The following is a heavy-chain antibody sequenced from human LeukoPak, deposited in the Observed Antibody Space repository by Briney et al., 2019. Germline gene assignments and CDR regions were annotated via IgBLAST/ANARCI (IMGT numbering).Heavy chain of an antibody. CDR2: ISSSSSYI. V-gene: IGHV3-21*01. CDR1: GFTFSSYS. D-gene: IGHD3-3*01. J-gene: IGHJ5*02. CDR3: ARGSYFDDFWSGYYTEDWFDP. Sequence: GGSLRLSCAASGFTFSSYSMNWVRQAPGKGLEWVSSISSSSSYIYYADSVKGRFTISRDNAKNSLYLQMNSLRAEDTAVYYCARGSYFDDFWSGYYTEDWFDPWGQGTLVTVSS.